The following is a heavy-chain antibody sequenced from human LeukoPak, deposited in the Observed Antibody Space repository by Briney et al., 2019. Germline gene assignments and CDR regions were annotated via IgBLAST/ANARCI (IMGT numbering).Heavy chain of an antibody. CDR3: ARAPLRFKNWFDP. CDR2: IHNSGNT. CDR1: GGSISSYY. D-gene: IGHD5/OR15-5a*01. V-gene: IGHV4-59*01. J-gene: IGHJ5*02. Sequence: PSETLSLTCTVSGGSISSYYWSWIRQPPGKGLEWIGYIHNSGNTNYNPSLKSRVTISVDTSKNQFSLKLSSVTAADTAVYYCARAPLRFKNWFDPWGQGTLVTVSS.